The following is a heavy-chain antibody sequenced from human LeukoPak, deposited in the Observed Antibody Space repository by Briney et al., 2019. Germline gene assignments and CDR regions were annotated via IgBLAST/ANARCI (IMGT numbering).Heavy chain of an antibody. CDR1: GFTFSSYG. CDR3: ARDSGLMQLGNAFDI. CDR2: IRYDGSNK. D-gene: IGHD3-16*01. V-gene: IGHV3-30*02. Sequence: GSLRLSCAASGFTFSSYGMHWVRQAPGKGLEGVAFIRYDGSNKYYADSVKGRFTISRDNSKNTLYLQMNSLRAEDTAVYYCARDSGLMQLGNAFDIWGQGTMVTVSS. J-gene: IGHJ3*02.